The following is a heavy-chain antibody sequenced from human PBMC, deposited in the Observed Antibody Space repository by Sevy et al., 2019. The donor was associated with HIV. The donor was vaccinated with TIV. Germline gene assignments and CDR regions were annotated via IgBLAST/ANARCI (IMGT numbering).Heavy chain of an antibody. J-gene: IGHJ6*02. CDR1: GYNFNIYT. CDR2: ISPYDGDT. D-gene: IGHD1-26*01. Sequence: ASVKVSCQSSGYNFNIYTIHWVRQARGQGLEWVGRISPYDGDTDYAHNFHGRVSLTMDTSTSTAYLGLTSLRSDDTAVYFCTRDTWELLTGIAYYYSGMDVWGQGTTVTVS. V-gene: IGHV1-18*01. CDR3: TRDTWELLTGIAYYYSGMDV.